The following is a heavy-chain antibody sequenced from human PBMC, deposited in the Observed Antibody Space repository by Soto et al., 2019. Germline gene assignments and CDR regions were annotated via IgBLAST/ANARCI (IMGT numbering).Heavy chain of an antibody. CDR1: GFTFSSYA. CDR2: ISYDGSNK. D-gene: IGHD3-10*01. J-gene: IGHJ6*02. CDR3: ARDPTYYYGSGRFYGMEV. Sequence: GGSLRLSCAASGFTFSSYAMHWVRQAPGKGLEWVAVISYDGSNKYYADSVKGRFTISRDNSKNTLYLQMNSLRAEDTAVYYCARDPTYYYGSGRFYGMEVWGQGTTVTVSS. V-gene: IGHV3-30-3*01.